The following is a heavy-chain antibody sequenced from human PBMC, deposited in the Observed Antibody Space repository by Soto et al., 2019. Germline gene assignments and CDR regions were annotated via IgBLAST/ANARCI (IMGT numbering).Heavy chain of an antibody. CDR3: ARATYYDFWSGYFEGSWFDP. CDR1: GGSISSSSYY. Sequence: SETLSLTCTVSGGSISSSSYYWGWIRQPPGKGLEWIGSIYYSGSTYYNPSLKSRVTISVDTSKNQFSLKLSSVTAADTAVYYCARATYYDFWSGYFEGSWFDPWGQGTLVTVSS. J-gene: IGHJ5*02. D-gene: IGHD3-3*01. CDR2: IYYSGST. V-gene: IGHV4-39*01.